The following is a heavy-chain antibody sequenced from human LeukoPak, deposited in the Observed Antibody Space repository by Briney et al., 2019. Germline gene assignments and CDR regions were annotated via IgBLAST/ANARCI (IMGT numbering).Heavy chain of an antibody. CDR3: ARGGYITWFDP. CDR1: GGSFSDYY. Sequence: PSETLSLTSTVYGGSFSDYYWNWIRQPPGKGLEWIGEINHSGSTNYNPSLKSRVTILLDTSKKQFSLRLSSVTAADTAVYYCARGGYITWFDPWGQGTLVSVSS. D-gene: IGHD2-2*02. CDR2: INHSGST. V-gene: IGHV4-34*01. J-gene: IGHJ5*02.